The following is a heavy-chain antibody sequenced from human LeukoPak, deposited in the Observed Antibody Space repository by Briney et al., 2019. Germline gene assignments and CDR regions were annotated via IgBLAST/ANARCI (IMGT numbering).Heavy chain of an antibody. Sequence: SETLSLTCTVSGGSISSYYWSWIRQPPGKGLEWIGYIYYSGSTNYNPSLKSRVTISVDTSKNQFSLKLSSVTAADTAVYYCARYYYDSSGYSFDYWGQGTLVTVSS. V-gene: IGHV4-59*01. CDR3: ARYYYDSSGYSFDY. J-gene: IGHJ4*02. CDR1: GGSISSYY. CDR2: IYYSGST. D-gene: IGHD3-22*01.